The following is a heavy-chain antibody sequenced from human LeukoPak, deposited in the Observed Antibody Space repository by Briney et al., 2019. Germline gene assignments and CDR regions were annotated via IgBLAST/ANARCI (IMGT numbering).Heavy chain of an antibody. J-gene: IGHJ6*04. Sequence: PSQTLSLTCAVSGYSLSSGYYWGWIRPPPGQGLEWSGSIYHSGSTYYNTSLKRRVTISVETSKNQYSLKLSSVTAADTAVYYCAGTYCSGGSCYSELYYYYGMDVWGKGTTVTVSS. CDR2: IYHSGST. CDR1: GYSLSSGYY. CDR3: AGTYCSGGSCYSELYYYYGMDV. V-gene: IGHV4-38-2*01. D-gene: IGHD2-15*01.